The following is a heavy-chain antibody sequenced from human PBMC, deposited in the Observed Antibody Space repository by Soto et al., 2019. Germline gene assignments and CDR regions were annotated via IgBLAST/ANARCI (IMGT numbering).Heavy chain of an antibody. CDR2: ISGASKTI. J-gene: IGHJ6*02. Sequence: GSLRLSCAVSGFTFSSHSMNWVRQAPGKGLEWVSYISGASKTIYYADSLKGRFTISRDNAKNSLYLQMNSLRDEDTAVYYCAREQNSSSWYYMYYYYYYGMDVWGQGTTVTVSS. CDR3: AREQNSSSWYYMYYYYYYGMDV. CDR1: GFTFSSHS. D-gene: IGHD6-13*01. V-gene: IGHV3-48*02.